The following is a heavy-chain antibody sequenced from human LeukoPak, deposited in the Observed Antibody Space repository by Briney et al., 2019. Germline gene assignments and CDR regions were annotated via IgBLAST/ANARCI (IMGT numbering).Heavy chain of an antibody. CDR3: ARLTYSSSWYPRCFDY. V-gene: IGHV4-4*02. Sequence: SGTLSLTCAVSGGSISSSNWWSWVRQPPGKGLEWSGEIYHSGSTNYNPSLKSGVTISVDKSKNQFSLTLSSVTAADTAVYYCARLTYSSSWYPRCFDYWGQGTLVTVSS. D-gene: IGHD6-13*01. J-gene: IGHJ4*02. CDR1: GGSISSSNW. CDR2: IYHSGST.